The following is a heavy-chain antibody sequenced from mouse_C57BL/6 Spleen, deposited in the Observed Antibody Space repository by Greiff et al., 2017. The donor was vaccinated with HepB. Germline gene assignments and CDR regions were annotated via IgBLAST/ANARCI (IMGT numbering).Heavy chain of an antibody. CDR1: GYTFTDYY. D-gene: IGHD1-1*01. CDR2: INPNNGGT. CDR3: ASFLLRSVVRDY. V-gene: IGHV1-26*01. Sequence: VQLQQSGPELVKPGASVKISCKASGYTFTDYYMNWVKQSHGKSLEWIGDINPNNGGTSYNQKFKGKATLTVDKSSSTAYMELRSLTSEDSAVYYCASFLLRSVVRDYWGQGTTLTVSS. J-gene: IGHJ2*01.